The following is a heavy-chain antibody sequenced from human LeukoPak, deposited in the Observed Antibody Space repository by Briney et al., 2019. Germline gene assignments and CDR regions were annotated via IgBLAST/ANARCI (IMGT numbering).Heavy chain of an antibody. Sequence: GGSLRLSCVASGLTLSGYGMNWVRQAPGKGLEWLPCISTTMTTIYYADSVKGRFTVSRDNAKNSLYLQMDSLRAEDTAVYYCARDFSYFRIHFDYWGQGTLVTVSS. J-gene: IGHJ4*02. V-gene: IGHV3-48*01. CDR1: GLTLSGYG. D-gene: IGHD3-9*01. CDR2: ISTTMTTI. CDR3: ARDFSYFRIHFDY.